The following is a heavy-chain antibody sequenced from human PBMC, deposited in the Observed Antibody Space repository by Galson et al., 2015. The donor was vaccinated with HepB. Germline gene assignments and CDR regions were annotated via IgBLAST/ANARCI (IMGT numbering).Heavy chain of an antibody. V-gene: IGHV4-38-2*02. CDR2: IYHSGST. CDR3: ARIKGDYDSSGYYYLFDY. CDR1: GYSISSGYY. D-gene: IGHD3-22*01. J-gene: IGHJ4*02. Sequence: SETLSLTCTVSGYSISSGYYWGWIRQPPGKGLEWIGSIYHSGSTYYNPSLKSRVTISVDTSKNQFSLKLSSVTAADTAVYYCARIKGDYDSSGYYYLFDYWGQGTLVTVSS.